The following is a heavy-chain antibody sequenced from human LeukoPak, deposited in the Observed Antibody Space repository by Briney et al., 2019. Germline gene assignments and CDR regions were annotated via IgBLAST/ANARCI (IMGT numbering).Heavy chain of an antibody. CDR3: ARWDYGDQFFDY. Sequence: GESLRLSCAASGFTFSSYSMNWVRQAPGKGLEWVSSISSSSSYIYYADSVKGRLTISRDNAKNSLYLQMNSLRAEDTAVYYCARWDYGDQFFDYWGQGTLVTVSS. D-gene: IGHD4-17*01. J-gene: IGHJ4*02. CDR1: GFTFSSYS. V-gene: IGHV3-21*01. CDR2: ISSSSSYI.